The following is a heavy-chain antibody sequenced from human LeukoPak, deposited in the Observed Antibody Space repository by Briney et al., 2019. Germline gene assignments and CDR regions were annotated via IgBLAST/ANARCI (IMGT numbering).Heavy chain of an antibody. CDR1: GGSISSYY. CDR3: ARDFPYCGGDCYSHGGY. D-gene: IGHD2-21*02. V-gene: IGHV4-59*01. J-gene: IGHJ4*02. CDR2: IYYSGST. Sequence: SETLSLTCTVSGGSISSYYWSWIRQPPGKGLEWIGYIYYSGSTNDNPSLKSRVTISVDPSKNQFSLKLSSVTAADTAVYYCARDFPYCGGDCYSHGGYWGQGTLVTVSS.